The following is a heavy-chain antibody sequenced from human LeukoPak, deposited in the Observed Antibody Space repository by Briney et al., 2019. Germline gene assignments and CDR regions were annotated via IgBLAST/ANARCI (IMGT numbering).Heavy chain of an antibody. J-gene: IGHJ4*02. CDR3: ARDGGSGPPSGFFDY. Sequence: GGSLRLSCAASGFTFSSYWMSWVRQAPGKGLEWVANIKQDGSEKYYVDSVKGRFTISRDNAKNSLYLQMNSLRAEDTAVYYCARDGGSGPPSGFFDYWGQGTLVTVSS. CDR1: GFTFSSYW. V-gene: IGHV3-7*01. CDR2: IKQDGSEK. D-gene: IGHD3-10*01.